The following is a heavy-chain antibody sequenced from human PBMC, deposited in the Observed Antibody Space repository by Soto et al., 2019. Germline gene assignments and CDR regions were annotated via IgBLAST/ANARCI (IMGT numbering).Heavy chain of an antibody. CDR3: AREELSVPNYYYYGMDV. CDR1: GGSFSGYY. CDR2: INHSGST. Sequence: PSETLSLTCAVYGGSFSGYYWSWIRQPPGKGLEWIGEINHSGSTNYNPSLKSRVTISVDTSKNQFSLKLSSVTAADTAVYYCAREELSVPNYYYYGMDVWGQGTTVTVSS. J-gene: IGHJ6*02. V-gene: IGHV4-34*01. D-gene: IGHD3-16*02.